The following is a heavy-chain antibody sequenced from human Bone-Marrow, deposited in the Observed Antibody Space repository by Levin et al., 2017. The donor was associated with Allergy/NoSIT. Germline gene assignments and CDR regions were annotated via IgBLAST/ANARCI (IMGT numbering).Heavy chain of an antibody. D-gene: IGHD4-17*01. CDR1: GYSFSPYW. Sequence: KVGESLKICCKGLGYSFSPYWIAWVRQMPGKGLEWLGFIHPDDSDTRYSPSFQGQVTISADKSITTAYLRWRSLKASDTAIYYCARGHYGDSLKTPNQVPLLDYWGQGTLVTVSS. CDR3: ARGHYGDSLKTPNQVPLLDY. CDR2: IHPDDSDT. J-gene: IGHJ4*02. V-gene: IGHV5-51*01.